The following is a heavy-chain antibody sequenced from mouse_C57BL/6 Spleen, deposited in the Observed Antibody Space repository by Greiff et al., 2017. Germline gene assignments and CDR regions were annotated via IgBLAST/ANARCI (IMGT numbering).Heavy chain of an antibody. D-gene: IGHD1-1*01. Sequence: VKLVESGAELMKPGASVKLSCKATGYTFPGYWIEWVKQRPGHGLEWIGEILPGRGSTTYNEKFKGKATFTADTSSNTAYMQLSRLTTEDSAIDYCAEGYYGSSLWYFDVWGTGTTVTVSS. CDR2: ILPGRGST. CDR1: GYTFPGYW. V-gene: IGHV1-9*01. CDR3: AEGYYGSSLWYFDV. J-gene: IGHJ1*03.